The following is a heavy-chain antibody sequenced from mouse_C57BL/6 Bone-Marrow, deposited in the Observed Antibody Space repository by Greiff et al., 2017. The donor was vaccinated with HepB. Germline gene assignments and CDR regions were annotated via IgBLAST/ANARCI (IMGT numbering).Heavy chain of an antibody. Sequence: EVKVEESEGGLVQPGSSMKLSCTASGFTFSDYYMAWVRQVPEKGLEWVANINYDGSSTYYLDSLKSRFIISRDNAKNILYLQMSSLKSEDTATYYCARDDYFWFAYWGQGTLVTVSA. V-gene: IGHV5-16*01. CDR3: ARDDYFWFAY. CDR2: INYDGSST. J-gene: IGHJ3*01. D-gene: IGHD2-4*01. CDR1: GFTFSDYY.